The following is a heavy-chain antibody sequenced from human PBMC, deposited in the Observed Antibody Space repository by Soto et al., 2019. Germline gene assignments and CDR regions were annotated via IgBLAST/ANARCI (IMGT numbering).Heavy chain of an antibody. Sequence: GGSLRLSCAASGFTFSSYSMNWVRQAPGKGLEWVANIKQDGSEKYYVDSVKGRFTISRDNAKNSLYLQINSLRAEDTAVYYCAKETTGGWYLGYFDSWGLGA. CDR2: IKQDGSEK. CDR1: GFTFSSYS. D-gene: IGHD6-19*01. V-gene: IGHV3-7*01. CDR3: AKETTGGWYLGYFDS. J-gene: IGHJ4*02.